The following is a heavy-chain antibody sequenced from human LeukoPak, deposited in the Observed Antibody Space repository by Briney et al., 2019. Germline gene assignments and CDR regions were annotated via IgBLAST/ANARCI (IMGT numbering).Heavy chain of an antibody. CDR1: GFTFSSYA. Sequence: GGSLRLSCAASGFTFSSYAMSWVRQAPGKGLEWASAISGSGGSTYYADSVKGRFTISRDNSKNTLYLQMNSLRAEDTAIYYCAREDDWNYEDYWGQGTLVTVSS. J-gene: IGHJ4*02. V-gene: IGHV3-23*01. CDR3: AREDDWNYEDY. CDR2: ISGSGGST. D-gene: IGHD1-7*01.